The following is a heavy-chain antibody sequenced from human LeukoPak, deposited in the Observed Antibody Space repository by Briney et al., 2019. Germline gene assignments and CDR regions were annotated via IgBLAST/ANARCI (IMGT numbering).Heavy chain of an antibody. D-gene: IGHD1-1*01. CDR1: GFTFSSYG. V-gene: IGHV3-30*18. CDR3: AKDIDGAGTLGP. J-gene: IGHJ5*02. Sequence: QPGRSLRLSCAASGFTFSSYGMHWVRQAPGKGLEWVAVISYDGSNKYYADSVKGRFTISGDNSKNTLYLQMNSLRAEDTAVYYCAKDIDGAGTLGPWGQGTLVTVSS. CDR2: ISYDGSNK.